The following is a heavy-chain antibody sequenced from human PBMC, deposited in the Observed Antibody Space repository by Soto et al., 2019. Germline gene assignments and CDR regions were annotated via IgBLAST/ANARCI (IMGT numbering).Heavy chain of an antibody. CDR2: ISGNGDSA. Sequence: GGSLRLSCAASGFTFRDYAMNWVRQAPGKGLEWVSDISGNGDSARYADSVKGRFTISRDNSRDTLYLQMNRLRVDDTAVYYCAKRYGSGSYRDFNSYYGMDIWGQGTTVTVSS. V-gene: IGHV3-23*01. CDR1: GFTFRDYA. J-gene: IGHJ6*02. CDR3: AKRYGSGSYRDFNSYYGMDI. D-gene: IGHD3-10*01.